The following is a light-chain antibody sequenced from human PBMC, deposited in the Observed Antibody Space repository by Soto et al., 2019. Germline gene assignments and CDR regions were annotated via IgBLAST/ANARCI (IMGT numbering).Light chain of an antibody. V-gene: IGLV2-8*01. CDR3: SSYAGSNNFPYV. Sequence: QSVLTQPPSASGSPGQSVTISCTGTSSDVGGYNYVSWYQQHPGKAPKLMIYEVSKRPSGVPARFSGSKSGNTASLTVSGLQAEDEADYYCSSYAGSNNFPYVFGTGTKLTVL. CDR2: EVS. J-gene: IGLJ1*01. CDR1: SSDVGGYNY.